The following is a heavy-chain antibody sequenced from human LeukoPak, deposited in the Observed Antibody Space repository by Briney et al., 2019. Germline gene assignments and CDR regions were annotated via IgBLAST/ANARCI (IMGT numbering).Heavy chain of an antibody. V-gene: IGHV1-69*04. J-gene: IGHJ4*02. D-gene: IGHD7-27*01. Sequence: SVKVSCKASGGTFSSYAISWVRQAPGQGLEWMGRIIPILGIANYAQKFQGRVTITADKSTSTAYMELSSLRSEDTAVYYCAREPTGDLYIYYFDYWGQGTLATVSS. CDR3: AREPTGDLYIYYFDY. CDR1: GGTFSSYA. CDR2: IIPILGIA.